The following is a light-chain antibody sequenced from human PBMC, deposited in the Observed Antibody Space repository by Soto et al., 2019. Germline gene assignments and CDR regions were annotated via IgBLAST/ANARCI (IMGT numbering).Light chain of an antibody. CDR3: QQYASSPWT. Sequence: DIVLTQSPGTLYLSPGERDTLSCRASQSVSSSYLAWYQQKPGQAPRLLIYGASSRATGIPDRFSGSGSGTDFTLTISRLEPEDFAVYYCQQYASSPWTFG. V-gene: IGKV3-20*01. CDR1: QSVSSSY. CDR2: GAS. J-gene: IGKJ1*01.